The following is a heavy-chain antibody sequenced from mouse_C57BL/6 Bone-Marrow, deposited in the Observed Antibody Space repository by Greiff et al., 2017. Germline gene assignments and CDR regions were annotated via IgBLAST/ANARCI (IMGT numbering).Heavy chain of an antibody. D-gene: IGHD1-1*01. J-gene: IGHJ4*01. Sequence: VKLQASGPGLVQPSQSLSITCTVSGFSLTGYGVHWVRQSPGKGLEWLGVIWSGGSADSTAAFISILSISTDNSKSQVFYKMSSLQADDTAIYYCARNSYCYGGYAMDYWGKGTSVTVSS. CDR2: IWSGGSA. CDR3: ARNSYCYGGYAMDY. V-gene: IGHV2-2*01. CDR1: GFSLTGYG.